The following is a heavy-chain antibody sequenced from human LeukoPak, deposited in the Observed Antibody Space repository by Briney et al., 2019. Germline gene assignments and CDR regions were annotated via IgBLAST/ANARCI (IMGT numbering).Heavy chain of an antibody. V-gene: IGHV3-15*01. CDR2: SKSKTDGGTT. CDR3: ATDGYCSGGSCYSYDN. CDR1: GFTFSNAW. J-gene: IGHJ4*02. Sequence: GGSLRLSCAASGFTFSNAWVTWVRQAPGKGLEGVGRSKSKTDGGTTDYGAPVKGRFSISRDDSKSTLYLQMNSLKTEDTAVYYCATDGYCSGGSCYSYDNWGQGTLVTVSS. D-gene: IGHD2-15*01.